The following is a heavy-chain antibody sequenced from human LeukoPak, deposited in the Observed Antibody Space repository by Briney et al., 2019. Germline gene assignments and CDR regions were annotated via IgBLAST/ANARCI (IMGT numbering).Heavy chain of an antibody. D-gene: IGHD3-10*02. J-gene: IGHJ4*02. CDR3: TRGMLRQPPDY. V-gene: IGHV3-23*01. Sequence: SGGSLRLSCVASGFTFSTFAMIWVRQPPGKGLEWVSSIFPSGGEIHYADSVRGRFTISRDNSKSTLSLQMNSLRVEDTAIYYCTRGMLRQPPDYWGQGMLVTVSS. CDR1: GFTFSTFA. CDR2: IFPSGGEI.